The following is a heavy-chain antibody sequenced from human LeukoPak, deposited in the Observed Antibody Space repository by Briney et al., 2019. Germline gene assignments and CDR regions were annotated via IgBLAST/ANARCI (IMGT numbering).Heavy chain of an antibody. V-gene: IGHV4-39*07. CDR3: ARDSGYDQI. J-gene: IGHJ3*02. D-gene: IGHD6-25*01. CDR1: GGSISSSTYF. CDR2: IYYSGST. Sequence: SETLSLTCTVSGGSISSSTYFWGWIRQPPGKGLEWIGTIYYSGSTYYNPSLKSRVTISVDTSKNQFSLKLSSVTAADTAVYYCARDSGYDQIWGQGTMVTVSS.